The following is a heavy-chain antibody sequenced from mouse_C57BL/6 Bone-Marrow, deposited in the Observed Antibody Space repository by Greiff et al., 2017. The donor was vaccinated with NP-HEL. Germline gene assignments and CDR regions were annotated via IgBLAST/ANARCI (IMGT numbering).Heavy chain of an antibody. CDR1: GYAFSSSW. Sequence: VQLQQSGPELVKPGASVKISCKASGYAFSSSWMNWVKQRPGKGLEWIGRIYPGDGDTTYNGKFKGKATLTADKSSSTAYMQLSSLTSEDSAVYFCARSWSFAYWGQGTLVTVSA. CDR2: IYPGDGDT. CDR3: ARSWSFAY. J-gene: IGHJ3*01. V-gene: IGHV1-82*01.